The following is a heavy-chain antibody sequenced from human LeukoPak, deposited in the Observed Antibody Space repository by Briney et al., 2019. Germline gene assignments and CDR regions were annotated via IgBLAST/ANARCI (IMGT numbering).Heavy chain of an antibody. J-gene: IGHJ2*01. D-gene: IGHD3-10*01. CDR1: GFTFSSYW. CDR3: ARDLAQWGVYWYFDL. Sequence: GGSLRLSCAASGFTFSSYWMSWVRQAPGKGLEWVANIKQDGSEKYYVDSVKGRFTISRDNAKNTLYLQMNSLRAEDTAVYYCARDLAQWGVYWYFDLWGRGTLVTVSS. V-gene: IGHV3-7*01. CDR2: IKQDGSEK.